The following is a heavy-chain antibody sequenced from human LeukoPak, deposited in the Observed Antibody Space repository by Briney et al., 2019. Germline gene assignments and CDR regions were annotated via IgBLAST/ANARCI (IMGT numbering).Heavy chain of an antibody. CDR2: NYDGGGT. V-gene: IGHV3-53*01. J-gene: IGHJ5*02. CDR3: ARGLYCGGDCPGNCFDP. Sequence: GGSLSPSWASSWFLVNINFHCWGRQAPGKGVGWGAVNYDGGGTNYADTVKGRFTISRDKSKDTLHLQMNSLSAEDTAVYYCARGLYCGGDCPGNCFDPWGQGTLVTVSS. CDR1: WFLVNINF. D-gene: IGHD2-21*02.